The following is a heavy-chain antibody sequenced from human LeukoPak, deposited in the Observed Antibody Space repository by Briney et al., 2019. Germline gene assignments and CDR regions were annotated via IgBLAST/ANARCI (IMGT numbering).Heavy chain of an antibody. Sequence: GGSLRLSCAASGFTFSSYGMHWVRQAPGKGLGWVAFIRYDGSNKYYADSVKGRFTISRDNAKNSLYLQMNSLRAEDTAVYYCARDSPYYDILTGYYSRSYYFDYWGQGTLVTVSS. CDR2: IRYDGSNK. CDR1: GFTFSSYG. V-gene: IGHV3-30*02. J-gene: IGHJ4*02. CDR3: ARDSPYYDILTGYYSRSYYFDY. D-gene: IGHD3-9*01.